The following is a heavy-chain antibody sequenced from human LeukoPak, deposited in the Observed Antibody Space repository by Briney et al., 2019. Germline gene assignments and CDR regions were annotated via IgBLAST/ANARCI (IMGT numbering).Heavy chain of an antibody. J-gene: IGHJ4*02. D-gene: IGHD5-24*01. V-gene: IGHV4-61*09. CDR2: IYTSGST. CDR1: GDSISSGSYY. CDR3: AREEMATVVYFDY. Sequence: SQTLSLTCTVSGDSISSGSYYWSWIRQPAGKGLEWIGHIYTSGSTNYNPSLKSRVTISVDTSKNQFSLKLSSVTAADTAVYYCAREEMATVVYFDYWGQETLVTVSS.